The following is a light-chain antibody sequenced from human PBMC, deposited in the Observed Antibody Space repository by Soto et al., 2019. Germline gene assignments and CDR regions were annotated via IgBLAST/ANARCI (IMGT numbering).Light chain of an antibody. J-gene: IGKJ3*01. CDR3: DQDGRSATVT. Sequence: EIVLTQSPGTLPLSPGERATLSCRSSQSVSGNYLSWYQQKLGQAPRLLIYGATSRATGMRDWFSGSVSGTDFTLTICRLAPDDFVVYYCDQDGRSATVTFGPGTRVDIK. V-gene: IGKV3-20*01. CDR2: GAT. CDR1: QSVSGNY.